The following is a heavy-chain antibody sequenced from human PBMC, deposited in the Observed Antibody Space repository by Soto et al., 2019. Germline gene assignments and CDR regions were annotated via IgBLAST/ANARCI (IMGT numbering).Heavy chain of an antibody. CDR1: GVTFSTYA. J-gene: IGHJ6*02. D-gene: IGHD3-10*01. CDR2: IIPIFGTA. V-gene: IGHV1-69*13. CDR3: ERGLLTGAYGSGSYYRGSYYYYDMDV. Sequence: SVKGSCKASGVTFSTYAISWVRQAPGQGLEWMGGIIPIFGTANYAQKFQGRVTITADESTSTAYMELSSLRSEDTAVYYCERGLLTGAYGSGSYYRGSYYYYDMDVWGQGTTVTVSS.